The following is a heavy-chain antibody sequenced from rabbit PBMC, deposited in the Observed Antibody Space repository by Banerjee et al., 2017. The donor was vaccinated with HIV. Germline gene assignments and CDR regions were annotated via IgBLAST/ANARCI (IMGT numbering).Heavy chain of an antibody. D-gene: IGHD4-2*01. V-gene: IGHV1S45*01. Sequence: QEQLEESGGDLVKPEGSLTLTCTASGFSFSNKYVMCWVRQAPGKGLEWIACINTSSGNTVYATWAKGRFTISKTSSTTVTLQLNSLTAADTATYFCARGDAGSSWGLDLWGPGPLVTVS. CDR3: ARGDAGSSWGLDL. J-gene: IGHJ4*01. CDR1: GFSFSNKYV. CDR2: INTSSGNT.